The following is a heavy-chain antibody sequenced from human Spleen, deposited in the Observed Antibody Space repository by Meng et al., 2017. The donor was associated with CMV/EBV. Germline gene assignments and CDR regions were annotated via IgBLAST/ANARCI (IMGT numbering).Heavy chain of an antibody. CDR2: IYYSGST. D-gene: IGHD6-13*01. V-gene: IGHV4-39*07. CDR1: GGSISSSSYY. CDR3: AREGSGSNGSSRYGHFHH. Sequence: SETLSLTCTVSGGSISSSSYYWGWIRQPPGKGLEWIGSIYYSGSTYYNPSLKSRVTISVDTSKNQFSLKLTSVTAADTAVYYCAREGSGSNGSSRYGHFHHWGQGTLVTVSS. J-gene: IGHJ1*01.